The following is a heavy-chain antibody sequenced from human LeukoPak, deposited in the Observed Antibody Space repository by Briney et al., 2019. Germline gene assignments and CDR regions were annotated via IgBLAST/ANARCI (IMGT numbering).Heavy chain of an antibody. CDR1: GGSISSGYYY. CDR2: IYYSGST. V-gene: IGHV4-30-4*01. Sequence: SETLSLTCTVSGGSISSGYYYWSWIRQPPGKGLEWIGYIYYSGSTYYNPSLKSRVTISVDTSKNQFSLKLSSVTAADTAVYYCASLAVTGTSYALDIWGQGTMVTVSS. D-gene: IGHD1-20*01. CDR3: ASLAVTGTSYALDI. J-gene: IGHJ3*02.